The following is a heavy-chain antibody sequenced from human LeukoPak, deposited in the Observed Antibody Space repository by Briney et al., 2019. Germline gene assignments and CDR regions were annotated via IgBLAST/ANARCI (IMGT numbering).Heavy chain of an antibody. CDR1: GFTFGPYT. D-gene: IGHD1-26*01. J-gene: IGHJ4*02. Sequence: GGSLRLSCAASGFTFGPYTMTWVRQAPGKGLEWVSYISSSSDTIYYADSVKGRFTISRDNGKNSLYLQMNSLRAEDTAVYYCASGMRVGPNIRGRGTLVTVSS. CDR2: ISSSSDTI. CDR3: ASGMRVGPNI. V-gene: IGHV3-48*04.